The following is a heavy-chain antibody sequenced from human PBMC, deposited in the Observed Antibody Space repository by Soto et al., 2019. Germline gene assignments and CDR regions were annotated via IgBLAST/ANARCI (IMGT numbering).Heavy chain of an antibody. V-gene: IGHV3-23*01. Sequence: PGGSLRLCCVASGFTFSNYAMSWVRRAPGKGLEWVSGISGSGATTYYADSVKGRFTISRDNSKNTLSLQMNSLRAEDTAVYYSAKDKGRARRHRWFDPWCQGT. J-gene: IGHJ5*02. CDR1: GFTFSNYA. CDR2: ISGSGATT. CDR3: AKDKGRARRHRWFDP.